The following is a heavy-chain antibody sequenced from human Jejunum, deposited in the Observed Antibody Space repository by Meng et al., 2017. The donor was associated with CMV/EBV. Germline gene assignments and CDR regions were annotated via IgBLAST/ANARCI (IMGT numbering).Heavy chain of an antibody. J-gene: IGHJ4*02. CDR2: TSYDGSDK. D-gene: IGHD4-23*01. CDR3: TKEGGNHY. CDR1: VLSFSTMG. Sequence: SCAALVLSFSTMGMDWGRQAPGKGREWVAFTSYDGSDKYYADSVKGRFTIPRDNSKNTLYLQMNSLRAEDTAVYYCTKEGGNHYWGQGTLVTVSS. V-gene: IGHV3-30*02.